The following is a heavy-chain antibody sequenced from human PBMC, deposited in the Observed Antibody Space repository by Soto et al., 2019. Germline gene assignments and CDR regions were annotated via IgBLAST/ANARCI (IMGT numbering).Heavy chain of an antibody. CDR3: AGHHWTTARKYYYYGMDV. CDR2: IIPIVGIV. V-gene: IGHV1-69*02. D-gene: IGHD4-4*01. CDR1: GETFSSYT. Sequence: QVQLVQSGAEVKKPGSSVKVSCKPSGETFSSYTISGLGQAPGQGLEWMGRIIPIVGIVNYAQKFQGRVTITADNSTTTAYMELSSLRSEDTAVYYCAGHHWTTARKYYYYGMDVWGQGTTVTVSS. J-gene: IGHJ6*02.